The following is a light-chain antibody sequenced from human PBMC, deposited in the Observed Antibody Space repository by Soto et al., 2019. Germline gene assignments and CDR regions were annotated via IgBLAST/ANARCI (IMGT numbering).Light chain of an antibody. Sequence: EIVWTQSPATLSLSPGERATLSCTASQSVSSYLAWYRQKTGQAPRLLIYDASNRATGIPARFSGSGSGTDFTLTISSLEPEDFAVYYCQQRSNWPITFGQGTRLESK. J-gene: IGKJ5*01. V-gene: IGKV3-11*01. CDR1: QSVSSY. CDR3: QQRSNWPIT. CDR2: DAS.